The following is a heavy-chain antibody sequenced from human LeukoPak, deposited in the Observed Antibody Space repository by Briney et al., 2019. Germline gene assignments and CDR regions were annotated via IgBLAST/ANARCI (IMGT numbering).Heavy chain of an antibody. Sequence: PSETLSLTCAVYGGSFSGYYWSWIRQPPGKGLEWIGEINHSGSTNYNPSLKSRVTISVDTSKNQFSLKLSSVAAADTAVYYCAREMVRPGGAKDDYWGQGTLVTVSS. J-gene: IGHJ4*02. CDR2: INHSGST. D-gene: IGHD3-10*01. CDR1: GGSFSGYY. V-gene: IGHV4-34*01. CDR3: AREMVRPGGAKDDY.